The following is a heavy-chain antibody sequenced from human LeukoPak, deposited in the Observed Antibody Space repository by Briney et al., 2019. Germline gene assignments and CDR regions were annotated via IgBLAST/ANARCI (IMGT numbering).Heavy chain of an antibody. D-gene: IGHD3-22*01. CDR2: INIDASSI. Sequence: PGGSLRLSCTASRFTFNKYWMHWVRQAPGKGLVWVSRINIDASSISYADSVKGRFTISRDNAKNTLYLQMNSLRAEDTAVYYCARYFNSNGYSSLRGDYWGQGTLVTVFS. V-gene: IGHV3-74*01. J-gene: IGHJ4*02. CDR3: ARYFNSNGYSSLRGDY. CDR1: RFTFNKYW.